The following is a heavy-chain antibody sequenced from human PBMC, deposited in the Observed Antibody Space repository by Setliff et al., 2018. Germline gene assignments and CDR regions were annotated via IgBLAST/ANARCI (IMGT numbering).Heavy chain of an antibody. CDR2: IYYSGNT. J-gene: IGHJ4*02. D-gene: IGHD3-3*01. Sequence: PSETLSLTCTVSGGSIRSYYWSWIRQPPGKGLEWIGYIYYSGNTNYNPSLKSRVTISVDTSKNQFSLKLSSVTAADTAVYFCARGYYNFLSGYYTPYYFDYWGQGTLVTVSS. CDR1: GGSIRSYY. CDR3: ARGYYNFLSGYYTPYYFDY. V-gene: IGHV4-59*01.